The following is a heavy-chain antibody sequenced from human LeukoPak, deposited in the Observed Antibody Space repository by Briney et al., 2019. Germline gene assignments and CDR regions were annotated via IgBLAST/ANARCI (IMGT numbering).Heavy chain of an antibody. CDR2: MNPNSGNT. CDR1: GYTFTSYD. J-gene: IGHJ6*02. CDR3: AREFRSYYYYGMDV. V-gene: IGHV1-8*01. Sequence: ASVKVSCKASGYTFTSYDINWVRQATGQGLEWMGWMNPNSGNTGYAQKFQGRVTMTRNTSISTAYMELSSLRSEDTAVDYCAREFRSYYYYGMDVWGQGTTVTVSS.